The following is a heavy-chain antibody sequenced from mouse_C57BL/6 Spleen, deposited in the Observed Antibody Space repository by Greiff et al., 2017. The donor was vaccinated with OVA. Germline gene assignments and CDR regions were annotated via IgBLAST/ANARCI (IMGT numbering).Heavy chain of an antibody. Sequence: QVQLQQSGPELVKPGASVKISCKASGYAFSSSWMNWVKQRPGKGLEWIGRIYPGDGDTNYNGKFKGKGTLTADKSSSTAYMQLSSLTSEDAAVYFCARWGYDYDGGGCDYWGQGTTLTVSS. CDR1: GYAFSSSW. D-gene: IGHD2-4*01. V-gene: IGHV1-82*01. CDR3: ARWGYDYDGGGCDY. J-gene: IGHJ2*01. CDR2: IYPGDGDT.